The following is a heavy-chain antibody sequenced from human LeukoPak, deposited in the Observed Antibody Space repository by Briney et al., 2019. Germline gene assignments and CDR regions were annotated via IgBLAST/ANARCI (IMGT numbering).Heavy chain of an antibody. CDR1: GITFSNYY. CDR3: ARALDFVGPVMVHHDAFDI. CDR2: IKQDGSAK. J-gene: IGHJ3*02. Sequence: PGGSLRLSCAASGITFSNYYMNWVRQAPGQGLEWVANIKQDGSAKYYVDSVKGRFTISRDNAKNSLYLQMNSLRAEDTAVYYCARALDFVGPVMVHHDAFDIWGQGTMVTVSS. D-gene: IGHD5-18*01. V-gene: IGHV3-7*01.